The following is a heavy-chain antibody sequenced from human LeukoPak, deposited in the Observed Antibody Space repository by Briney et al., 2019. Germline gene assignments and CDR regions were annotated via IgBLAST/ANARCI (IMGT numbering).Heavy chain of an antibody. V-gene: IGHV3-7*01. J-gene: IGHJ4*02. CDR1: EFTFSSYW. Sequence: GGSLRLSCAASEFTFSSYWMSWVRQAPGKGLEWVANIKQDGSEKYYVDSVKGRFTISRDNAKNSLYLQMNSLRAEDTAVYYCARRQGWELGFDYWGQGTLVTVSS. CDR2: IKQDGSEK. CDR3: ARRQGWELGFDY. D-gene: IGHD1-26*01.